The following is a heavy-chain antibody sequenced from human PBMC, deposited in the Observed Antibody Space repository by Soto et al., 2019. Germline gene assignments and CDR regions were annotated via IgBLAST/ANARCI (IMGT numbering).Heavy chain of an antibody. D-gene: IGHD3-9*01. CDR3: ARGYYDLLTGFSYWYFDL. CDR2: ISYEGSTT. CDR1: GFTFSTYA. Sequence: QVQLVESGGGVVQPGRSLRISCAASGFTFSTYAMHWVRQAPGTGLEWLAVISYEGSTTHYLDSVKGRFTISRDNSKNTLDLQINSLTADDTAVYYCARGYYDLLTGFSYWYFDLWGRGTLVTVSS. J-gene: IGHJ2*01. V-gene: IGHV3-30-3*01.